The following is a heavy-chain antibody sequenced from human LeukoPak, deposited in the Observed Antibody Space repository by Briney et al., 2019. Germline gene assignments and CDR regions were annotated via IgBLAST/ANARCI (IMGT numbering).Heavy chain of an antibody. Sequence: ASVKVSCKASGYTFTSYGISWVRQAPGQGLEWMGWISAYNGSTNYAQKLQGRVTMTTDTSTSTAYMELRSLRSDDMAVYYCARTVWSGYYTEFAYPLGGRNNWFDPWGQGTLVTVSS. V-gene: IGHV1-18*03. CDR1: GYTFTSYG. J-gene: IGHJ5*02. D-gene: IGHD3-3*01. CDR3: ARTVWSGYYTEFAYPLGGRNNWFDP. CDR2: ISAYNGST.